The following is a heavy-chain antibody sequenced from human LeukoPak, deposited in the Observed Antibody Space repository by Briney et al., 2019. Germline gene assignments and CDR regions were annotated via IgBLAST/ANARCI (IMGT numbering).Heavy chain of an antibody. CDR2: INHSGST. D-gene: IGHD6-13*01. V-gene: IGHV4-34*01. CDR3: ARGSSSSWTHYYYYYYMDV. Sequence: SETLSLTCAVYGGSFSGYYWSWIRQPPGKGLEWIGEINHSGSTNYNPSLKSRVTISVDTSKNQFSLKLSSATAADTAVYYCARGSSSSWTHYYYYYYMDVWGKGTTVTISS. J-gene: IGHJ6*03. CDR1: GGSFSGYY.